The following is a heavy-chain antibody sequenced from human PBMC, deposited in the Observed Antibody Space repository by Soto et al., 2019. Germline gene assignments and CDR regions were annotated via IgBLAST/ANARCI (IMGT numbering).Heavy chain of an antibody. Sequence: GGSLRLSCAASGFTFSSYGMHWVRQAPGKGLEWVAVISYDGSNKYYADSVKGRFTISRDNSKNTLYLQMNSLRAEDTAVYYCAKEGWDSSSYFDYWGQGTLVTVSS. CDR2: ISYDGSNK. CDR1: GFTFSSYG. D-gene: IGHD6-13*01. V-gene: IGHV3-30*18. CDR3: AKEGWDSSSYFDY. J-gene: IGHJ4*02.